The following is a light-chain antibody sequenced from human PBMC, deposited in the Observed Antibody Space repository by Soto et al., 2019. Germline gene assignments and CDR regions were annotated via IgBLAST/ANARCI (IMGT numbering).Light chain of an antibody. V-gene: IGKV3-20*01. CDR2: GAS. Sequence: EIVLTQSPGTLSLSPGERATLSCRASQSIYLNALAWYQQKPGQTPRLLIYGASTRATDIPDRFSGSGSRKDFALTISRLEPEDFAMYYCQQYGRSPFTFGPGTRVDLK. CDR3: QQYGRSPFT. J-gene: IGKJ3*01. CDR1: QSIYLNA.